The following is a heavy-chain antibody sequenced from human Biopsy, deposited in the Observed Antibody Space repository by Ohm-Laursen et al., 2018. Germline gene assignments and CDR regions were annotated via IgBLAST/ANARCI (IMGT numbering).Heavy chain of an antibody. J-gene: IGHJ6*02. CDR3: VRGVDYYDPYHYYALDV. Sequence: SDTLSLTWAVYGESFNGYYWSWIRQTPGKGLEWIGEINHSGRTNYNPSLKSRVTISVDTYKNQFSLKVRSVTAADTAVYYCVRGVDYYDPYHYYALDVWGQGTTVTVSS. D-gene: IGHD3-22*01. CDR2: INHSGRT. V-gene: IGHV4-34*01. CDR1: GESFNGYY.